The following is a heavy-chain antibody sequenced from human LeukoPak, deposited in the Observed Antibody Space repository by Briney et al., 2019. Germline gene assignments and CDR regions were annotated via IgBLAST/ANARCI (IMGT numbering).Heavy chain of an antibody. J-gene: IGHJ5*02. Sequence: ASVKVSCKASGYTFTGYYMHWVRQAPGQGLEWMGWINPNSGGTNYAQKFQGRVTMTRDTSISTAYMELSRLRSDDTAVYYCARGGTMYGDYNWFDPWGQGTLVTVSS. D-gene: IGHD4-17*01. CDR2: INPNSGGT. CDR3: ARGGTMYGDYNWFDP. CDR1: GYTFTGYY. V-gene: IGHV1-2*02.